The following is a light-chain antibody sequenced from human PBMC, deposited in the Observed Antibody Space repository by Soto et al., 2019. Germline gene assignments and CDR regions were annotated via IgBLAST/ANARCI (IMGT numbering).Light chain of an antibody. V-gene: IGKV1-39*01. CDR2: ATS. Sequence: DIQMTQSPCALSASXGGRVKSTCRASQTVSSYLNWYQQKPGTVPKLLIYATSNLQSGVPSRFSGRGFGTDFTLTISSLQPEDFATYYCQQSFTTPSFGQGTRLEIK. CDR1: QTVSSY. J-gene: IGKJ5*01. CDR3: QQSFTTPS.